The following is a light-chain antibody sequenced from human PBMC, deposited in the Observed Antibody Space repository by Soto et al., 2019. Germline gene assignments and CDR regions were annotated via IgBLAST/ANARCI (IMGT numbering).Light chain of an antibody. Sequence: EIAMTQSPATLSVSPGQRATLSCRASQNVTSNLAWYQQKPGHAPSLLMYNVSTRATGFPARFSGSGSGTEFTLTISNLQSEDSAIYYCQQYNTLNTFGQGTKLEIK. CDR1: QNVTSN. J-gene: IGKJ2*01. CDR3: QQYNTLNT. CDR2: NVS. V-gene: IGKV3-15*01.